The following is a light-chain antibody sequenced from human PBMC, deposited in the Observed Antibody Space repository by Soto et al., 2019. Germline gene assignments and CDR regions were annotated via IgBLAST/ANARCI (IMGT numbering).Light chain of an antibody. CDR3: QQYGSTPLT. V-gene: IGKV3-20*01. CDR2: GAS. J-gene: IGKJ4*01. CDR1: QSVSNNY. Sequence: EIVLTQSPGTLSLSPGERATLSCRASQSVSNNYLAWYQQKPGQAPRLLIYGASNRATGIPDRFSGSGSGTDFTLSIARLEPEDFAMYYCQQYGSTPLTFGGGTKVDSK.